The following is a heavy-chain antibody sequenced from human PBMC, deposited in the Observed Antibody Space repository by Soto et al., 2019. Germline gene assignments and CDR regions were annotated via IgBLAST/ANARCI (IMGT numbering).Heavy chain of an antibody. CDR2: TTGTGSHK. CDR3: AREDDYEAFDF. V-gene: IGHV3-21*01. CDR1: GFTFSSYS. J-gene: IGHJ3*01. Sequence: EVQLVESGGSLVKPGGSLRLSCAASGFTFSSYSMNWVRQAPEKGLEWVSSTTGTGSHKYYADSLKGRFTISRDNAKNSLFLHMNSLRAEDTAVYYCAREDDYEAFDFWGQGTMVTVSS. D-gene: IGHD4-17*01.